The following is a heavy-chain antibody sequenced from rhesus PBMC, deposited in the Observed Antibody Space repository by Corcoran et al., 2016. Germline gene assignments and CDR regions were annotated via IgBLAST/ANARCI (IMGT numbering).Heavy chain of an antibody. D-gene: IGHD6-31*01. V-gene: IGHV3-178*01. CDR2: ISNGGGNT. J-gene: IGHJ6*01. CDR1: GFTFSDYY. Sequence: EVQLVESGGGLAKPGESLRLSCAASGFTFSDYYMDWVRQAPGKGLEWVSRISNGGGNTWYADFVKGRFTISRENAKNTLYRQMNSLRPEDKAVYYCAIDCLYSSGRGDYGLDSWGQGVVVTVSS. CDR3: AIDCLYSSGRGDYGLDS.